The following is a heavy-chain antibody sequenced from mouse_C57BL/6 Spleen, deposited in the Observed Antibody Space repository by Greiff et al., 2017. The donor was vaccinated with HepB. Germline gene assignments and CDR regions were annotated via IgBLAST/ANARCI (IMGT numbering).Heavy chain of an antibody. J-gene: IGHJ1*03. CDR3: ARGDYGYFDV. CDR2: IYPGGGYT. V-gene: IGHV1-63*01. CDR1: GYTFTNYW. Sequence: QVQLQQSGAELVRPGTSVKMSCKASGYTFTNYWIGWAKQRPGHGLEWIGDIYPGGGYTNYNEKFKGKATLTADKSSSTAYMQFSSLTSEDSAIYYCARGDYGYFDVWGTGTTVTVSS.